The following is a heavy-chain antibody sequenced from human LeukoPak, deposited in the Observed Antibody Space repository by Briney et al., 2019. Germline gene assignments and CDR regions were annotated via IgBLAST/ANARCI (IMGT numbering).Heavy chain of an antibody. J-gene: IGHJ4*02. CDR2: ISYDGSNK. D-gene: IGHD5-18*01. CDR1: GFTFSSYA. V-gene: IGHV3-30-3*01. Sequence: GGSLRLSCAASGFTFSSYAMHWVRQAPGKGLEWVAVISYDGSNKYYADSVKGRFTISRDNSKNTLYLQMNSLRAEDTAVYYCARDRHSYGYKLDYWGQGTLVTVSS. CDR3: ARDRHSYGYKLDY.